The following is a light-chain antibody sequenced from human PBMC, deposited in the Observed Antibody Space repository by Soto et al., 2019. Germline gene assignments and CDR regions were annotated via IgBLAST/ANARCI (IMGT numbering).Light chain of an antibody. V-gene: IGKV3D-20*01. CDR2: EGS. Sequence: EIVLTQSPATLSLSPGERATLSCGASQSVCSSCLAWYQQKPGLAPRLLIYEGSSRATGIPDRFIGSGSGTDFTLTISGLEPKDFAVYYCQQYRSSPWTFGQGTKVEIK. CDR3: QQYRSSPWT. J-gene: IGKJ1*01. CDR1: QSVCSSC.